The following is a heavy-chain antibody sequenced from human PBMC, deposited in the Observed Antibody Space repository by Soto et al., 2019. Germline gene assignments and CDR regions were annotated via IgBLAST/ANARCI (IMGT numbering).Heavy chain of an antibody. J-gene: IGHJ4*02. CDR2: IIPIFGTA. D-gene: IGHD3-3*01. V-gene: IGHV1-69*12. CDR1: GGTFSPYV. Sequence: QVQLVQSGAEVKKPGSSVKVSCKASGGTFSPYVISWVRQAPGQGLEWMGGIIPIFGTANYAQKFQGRVTISADESTSTAYMELSSLRSEDTAVYYCARQITILNPFDYWGQGTLVTVSS. CDR3: ARQITILNPFDY.